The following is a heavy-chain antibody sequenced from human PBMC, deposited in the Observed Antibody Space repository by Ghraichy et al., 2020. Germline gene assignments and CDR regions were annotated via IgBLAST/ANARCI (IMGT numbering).Heavy chain of an antibody. CDR2: INSDGSST. Sequence: GGSLRLSCAASGFTFSSYWMHWVRQAPGKGLEWVSRINSDGSSTSYADSVKGRFTISRDNAKNTLYLQMNSLRAEDTAVYYCARDLLRFLEWWNGMDVWGQGTTVTVSS. D-gene: IGHD3-3*01. CDR1: GFTFSSYW. J-gene: IGHJ6*02. CDR3: ARDLLRFLEWWNGMDV. V-gene: IGHV3-74*01.